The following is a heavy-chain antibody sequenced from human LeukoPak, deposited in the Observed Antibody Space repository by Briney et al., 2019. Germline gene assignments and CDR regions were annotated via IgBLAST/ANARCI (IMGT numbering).Heavy chain of an antibody. CDR3: ARLGRYADY. D-gene: IGHD3-16*01. J-gene: IGHJ4*02. V-gene: IGHV3-23*01. CDR1: GFTSTNYA. Sequence: PGGSLRLSCAASGFTSTNYAMTWVRQVPGKGLEWVSHISGSGGSSYHVDSVKGRFTISRDNSKNTLYLQMNSLRAEDTAVYYCARLGRYADYWGQGTLVTVSS. CDR2: ISGSGGSS.